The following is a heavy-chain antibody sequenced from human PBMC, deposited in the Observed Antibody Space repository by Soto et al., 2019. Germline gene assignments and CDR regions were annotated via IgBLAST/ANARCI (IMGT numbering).Heavy chain of an antibody. CDR2: ISNDGNNQ. CDR3: AIGRDPYNYNY. CDR1: GFPFSSFI. D-gene: IGHD5-12*01. Sequence: GGSLRLSCAASGFPFSSFIMHWVRQAPGKGLEWVAVISNDGNNQNYADSVKGRLTISRDNSLSTLYLQLSSLRPDDTAVYYCAIGRDPYNYNYWGRGTLVTAPQ. V-gene: IGHV3-30-3*01. J-gene: IGHJ4*02.